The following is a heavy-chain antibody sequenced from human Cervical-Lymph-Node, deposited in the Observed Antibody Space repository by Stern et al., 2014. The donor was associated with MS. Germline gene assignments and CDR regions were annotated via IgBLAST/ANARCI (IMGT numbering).Heavy chain of an antibody. CDR1: GDSISSYTHY. V-gene: IGHV4-39*01. J-gene: IGHJ4*02. CDR2: CDSGVAT. Sequence: VQLEESGPGLVKPSETLSLTCAVSGDSISSYTHYWAWIRQPPGKGLDWIGRCDSGVATYYNPSLKGLVTISVDTSKNPFPLGLNSVTAADTAVYYCAKHACTGAACPFDLWGQGTLVTVSS. D-gene: IGHD2-8*02. CDR3: AKHACTGAACPFDL.